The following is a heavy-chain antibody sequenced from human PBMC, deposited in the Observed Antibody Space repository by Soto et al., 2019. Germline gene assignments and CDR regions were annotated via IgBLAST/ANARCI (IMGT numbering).Heavy chain of an antibody. CDR2: IWYDGSNK. Sequence: PWGSLRLSCAASGFTCSSYGMHWVRQAPGKGLEWVAVIWYDGSNKYYADSVKGRFTISRDNSKNTLYLQMNSLRAEDTAVYYCARDLSAYYYDSSGSIGYWGQGTLVTVSS. D-gene: IGHD3-22*01. J-gene: IGHJ4*02. CDR1: GFTCSSYG. V-gene: IGHV3-33*01. CDR3: ARDLSAYYYDSSGSIGY.